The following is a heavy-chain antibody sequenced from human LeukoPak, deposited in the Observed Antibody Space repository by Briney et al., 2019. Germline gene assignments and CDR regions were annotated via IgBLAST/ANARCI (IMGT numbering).Heavy chain of an antibody. V-gene: IGHV4-59*08. CDR1: GGSISSYY. Sequence: SGTLSLTCTVSGGSISSYYWSWIRQPPGKGLEWIGYIYYSGSTNYNPSLKSRVTISVDTSKNQFSLKLSSVTAADTAVYYCARWYYYDSSGYYRSGYFDYWGQGTLVTVSS. CDR3: ARWYYYDSSGYYRSGYFDY. CDR2: IYYSGST. D-gene: IGHD3-22*01. J-gene: IGHJ4*02.